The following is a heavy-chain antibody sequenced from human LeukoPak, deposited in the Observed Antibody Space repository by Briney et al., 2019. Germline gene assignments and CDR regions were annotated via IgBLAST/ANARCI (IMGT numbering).Heavy chain of an antibody. J-gene: IGHJ4*02. V-gene: IGHV3-30*02. CDR1: GFTFDNYG. CDR3: AKDDNGPQDN. D-gene: IGHD1-14*01. Sequence: GGSLRLSYAASGFTFDNYGMHWVRQAPGKGLEWVALIRYDGIKKFYAGSVKGRFTISRDNSKNTLYLQMNSLRLEDTALYYCAKDDNGPQDNWGQGTLVTVSS. CDR2: IRYDGIKK.